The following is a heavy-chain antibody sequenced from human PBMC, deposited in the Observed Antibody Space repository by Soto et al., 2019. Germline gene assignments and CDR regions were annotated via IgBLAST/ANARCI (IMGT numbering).Heavy chain of an antibody. CDR1: GFTFSSYA. V-gene: IGHV3-23*01. J-gene: IGHJ4*02. CDR3: AKDLVGTGTMSPIDY. Sequence: PGGSLRLSCAASGFTFSSYAMSWVRQAPGKGLEWVSAISGSGGSTYYADSVKGRFTISRDNSKNTLYLQMNSLRAEDTAVYYCAKDLVGTGTMSPIDYWGQGTLVTVSS. CDR2: ISGSGGST. D-gene: IGHD1-1*01.